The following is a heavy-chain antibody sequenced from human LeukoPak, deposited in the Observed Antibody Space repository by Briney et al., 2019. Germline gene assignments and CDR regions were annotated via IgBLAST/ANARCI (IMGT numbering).Heavy chain of an antibody. V-gene: IGHV3-23*01. CDR3: AKGGRTPSRLQPDAFDI. J-gene: IGHJ3*02. CDR1: GFTFSSYG. D-gene: IGHD6-13*01. Sequence: GGSLRLSCAASGFTFSSYGMSWVRRAPGKGLEWVSGISGSGGTTYYADSVKGRFTISRDNSKNTVYLQMNSLRAEDTAVYYCAKGGRTPSRLQPDAFDIWGQGTMVTVSS. CDR2: ISGSGGTT.